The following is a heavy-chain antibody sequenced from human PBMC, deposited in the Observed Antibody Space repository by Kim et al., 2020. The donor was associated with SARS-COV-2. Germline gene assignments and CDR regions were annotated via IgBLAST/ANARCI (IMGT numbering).Heavy chain of an antibody. J-gene: IGHJ6*02. CDR3: AKSYGSGSPGGFDYYYYGMDV. V-gene: IGHV3-30*18. Sequence: GGSLRLSCAASGFTFSSYGMHWVRQAPGKGLEWVAVISYDGSNKYYADSVKGRFTISRDNSKNTLYLQMNSLRAEDTAVYYCAKSYGSGSPGGFDYYYYGMDVWGQGTTVTVSS. CDR2: ISYDGSNK. D-gene: IGHD3-10*01. CDR1: GFTFSSYG.